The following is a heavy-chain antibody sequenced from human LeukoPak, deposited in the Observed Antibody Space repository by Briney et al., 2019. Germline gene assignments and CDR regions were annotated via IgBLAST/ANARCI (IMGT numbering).Heavy chain of an antibody. CDR2: ISSSSSTI. D-gene: IGHD3-10*01. Sequence: GGSLRLSCAASGFTFSSYSMNWVRQAPGKGLEWVSYISSSSSTIYYADSVKGRFTISRDNAKNSLYLQMNSLRAEDTAVYYCAREITHALHGMFYYGSGTYLDYWGQGTLVTVSS. CDR3: AREITHALHGMFYYGSGTYLDY. CDR1: GFTFSSYS. J-gene: IGHJ4*02. V-gene: IGHV3-48*01.